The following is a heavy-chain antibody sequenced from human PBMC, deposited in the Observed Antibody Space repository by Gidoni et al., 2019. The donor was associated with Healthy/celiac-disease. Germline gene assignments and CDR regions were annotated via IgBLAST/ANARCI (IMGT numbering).Heavy chain of an antibody. J-gene: IGHJ3*02. CDR3: ARGEDYGDYALDAFDI. CDR2: ISRSSNTI. V-gene: IGHV3-48*01. Sequence: EVQLVESGGGLVQPGGSLRLSCAASGFTFSSYSMNWVRQAHGRGLEWVSDISRSSNTIFYADSVKGRFTVSRDNAKNSLYLQMNSLRAEDTAVYYCARGEDYGDYALDAFDIWGQGTMVTVSS. D-gene: IGHD4-17*01. CDR1: GFTFSSYS.